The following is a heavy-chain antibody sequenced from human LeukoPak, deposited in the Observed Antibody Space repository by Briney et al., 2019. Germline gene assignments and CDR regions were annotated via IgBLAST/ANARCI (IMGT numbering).Heavy chain of an antibody. J-gene: IGHJ5*01. D-gene: IGHD6-19*01. CDR3: ARGGGWDGGFDS. CDR2: ISYDGSNK. Sequence: GGSLRLSCAASGFTFSSYAMHWVRQAPGKGLEWVAVISYDGSNKYYADSVKGRFTISRDNSKNTLYLQMNSLRAEDTAVYYCARGGGWDGGFDSWGQGTLVTVSS. CDR1: GFTFSSYA. V-gene: IGHV3-30-3*01.